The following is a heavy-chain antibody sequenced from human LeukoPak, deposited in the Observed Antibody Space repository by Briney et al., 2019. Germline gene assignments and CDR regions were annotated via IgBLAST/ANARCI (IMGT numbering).Heavy chain of an antibody. V-gene: IGHV4-38-2*02. CDR1: GYSIGSGYY. CDR2: ISHSGNT. CDR3: ARGLL. J-gene: IGHJ1*01. Sequence: SETLSLTCTVSGYSIGSGYYWGWIRQSPGKGLEWTGKISHSGNTLYNPSLKSRVTISIDISKNQFSLNLTSVTAADTAIYYCARGLLWGQGTLVTVSS.